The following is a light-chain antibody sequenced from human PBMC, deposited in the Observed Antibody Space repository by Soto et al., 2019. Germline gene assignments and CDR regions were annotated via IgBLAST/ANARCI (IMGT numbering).Light chain of an antibody. J-gene: IGLJ2*01. CDR3: SSYTSSSTVV. CDR1: SSDVGGYNY. V-gene: IGLV2-14*01. Sequence: QSALTQPASVSGSPGQSITISCTGTSSDVGGYNYVSWYQQHPGKAHELMIYEVSSRPSGVSNRFSGSKSGNTASLTISGLQAEDEADYYCSSYTSSSTVVFGGGTKLTVL. CDR2: EVS.